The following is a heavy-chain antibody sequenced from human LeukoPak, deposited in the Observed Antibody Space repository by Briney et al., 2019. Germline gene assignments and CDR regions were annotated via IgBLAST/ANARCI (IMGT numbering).Heavy chain of an antibody. Sequence: PSETLSLTCTVSGGSISSGDYYWSWMRQPPGKGLEWIGYIYYSGSTYYNPSLKSRVTISVDTSKNQFSLKLSSVTAADTAVYYCAREPYDSSGADYWGQGTLVTVSS. CDR2: IYYSGST. D-gene: IGHD3-22*01. V-gene: IGHV4-30-4*01. J-gene: IGHJ4*02. CDR1: GGSISSGDYY. CDR3: AREPYDSSGADY.